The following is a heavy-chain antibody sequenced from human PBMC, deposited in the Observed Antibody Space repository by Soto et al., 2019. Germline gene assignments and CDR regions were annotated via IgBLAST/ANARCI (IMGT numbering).Heavy chain of an antibody. J-gene: IGHJ4*02. V-gene: IGHV3-23*01. CDR1: GFTFSDYA. CDR3: AGGYDFRAVVVAADRYVFDY. D-gene: IGHD2-15*01. Sequence: GGSLRLSCAASGFTFSDYAMTWVRQAPGKGLEWVSNISGSGGGTYYAVSVQGRFTISRDNSKNTLYLQMNSLRAEDTAVYYCAGGYDFRAVVVAADRYVFDYWGQGTLVTVAS. CDR2: ISGSGGGT.